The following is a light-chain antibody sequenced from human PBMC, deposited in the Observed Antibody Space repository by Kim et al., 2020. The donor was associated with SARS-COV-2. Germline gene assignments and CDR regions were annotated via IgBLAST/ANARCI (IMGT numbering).Light chain of an antibody. CDR3: QHYNIWPWT. CDR1: QSLSAN. V-gene: IGKV3-15*01. Sequence: VSPGERATLSCRASQSLSANLAWYQQKPGQGPRLLIYGASTRATGIPARFSGSGSGTEFTLTISSLQSEDFAVYYCQHYNIWPWTFGQGTKVEIK. CDR2: GAS. J-gene: IGKJ1*01.